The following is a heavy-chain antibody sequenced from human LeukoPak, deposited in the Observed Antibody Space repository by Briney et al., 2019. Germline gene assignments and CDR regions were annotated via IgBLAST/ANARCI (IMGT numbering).Heavy chain of an antibody. CDR3: AKDKGREGDY. V-gene: IGHV3-30*18. CDR1: GFTFSSEW. J-gene: IGHJ4*02. CDR2: IASNGGSE. Sequence: PGGSLRLSCAASGFTFSSEWMHWVRQAPGKGLEWVAAIASNGGSEYYADSVKGRFTISRDNSKNTLYLQMSSLRAEDTAVYYCAKDKGREGDYWGQGNLVTVSS.